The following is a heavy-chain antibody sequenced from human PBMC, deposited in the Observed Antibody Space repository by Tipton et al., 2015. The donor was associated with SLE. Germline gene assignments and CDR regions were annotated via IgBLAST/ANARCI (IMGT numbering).Heavy chain of an antibody. J-gene: IGHJ3*02. CDR3: ARPSDSSYCSGGSCYWGGFDI. V-gene: IGHV5-51*03. D-gene: IGHD2-15*01. Sequence: QLVQSGAEVKKPGESLKISCKGSGYSFTRYWIAWVRQMSGKGLEWMGIIYPGDSDTRYSPSFQGQVTISADKSISTAYLQWSSLKASDTDMYYCARPSDSSYCSGGSCYWGGFDIWGQGTMVTVSS. CDR2: IYPGDSDT. CDR1: GYSFTRYW.